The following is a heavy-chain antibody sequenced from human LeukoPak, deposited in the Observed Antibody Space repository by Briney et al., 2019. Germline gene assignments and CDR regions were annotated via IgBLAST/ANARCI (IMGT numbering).Heavy chain of an antibody. V-gene: IGHV3-20*04. D-gene: IGHD5-18*01. J-gene: IGHJ4*02. Sequence: TGGSLRLSCAASGFTFDDYGMSWVRHAPGKGLERVSGINWNGGSTGYADSVKGRFTISRDNAKNSLYLQMNSLRAEDTALYYCARTPILYSYGYNYFDYWGQGTLVTVSS. CDR3: ARTPILYSYGYNYFDY. CDR1: GFTFDDYG. CDR2: INWNGGST.